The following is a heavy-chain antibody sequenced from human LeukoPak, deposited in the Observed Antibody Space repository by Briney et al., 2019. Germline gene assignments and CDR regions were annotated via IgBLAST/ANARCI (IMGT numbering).Heavy chain of an antibody. CDR2: INHSGST. CDR3: ARSNYDYVWGSYRYRERGLDY. CDR1: GGSFSAYY. Sequence: SETLSLTCGVYGGSFSAYYWSWIRQSPGKGLEWIGEINHSGSTNYNPSLKSRVTISSDTSKKQFSLKLHPVAAADTAVYYCARSNYDYVWGSYRYRERGLDYWGQGTLVTVSS. D-gene: IGHD3-16*02. J-gene: IGHJ4*02. V-gene: IGHV4-34*01.